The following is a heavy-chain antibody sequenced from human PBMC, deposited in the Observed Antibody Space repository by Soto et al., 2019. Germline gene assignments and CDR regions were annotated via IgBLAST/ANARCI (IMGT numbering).Heavy chain of an antibody. J-gene: IGHJ4*02. CDR3: ARLGGFYQAFDS. CDR1: GGSISSYY. V-gene: IGHV4-59*08. CDR2: IYYSGST. Sequence: SETLSLTCTVSGGSISSYYWSWIRQPPGKGLEWIGYIYYSGSTNYNPSLKSRVAISVDRSKNQFSLKLTSVTAADTAVYYCARLGGFYQAFDSWGQGTLVTVSS. D-gene: IGHD3-22*01.